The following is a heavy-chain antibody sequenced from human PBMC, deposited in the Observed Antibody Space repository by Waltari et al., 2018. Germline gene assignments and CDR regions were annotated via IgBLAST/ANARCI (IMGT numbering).Heavy chain of an antibody. J-gene: IGHJ5*02. D-gene: IGHD6-19*01. CDR1: GLTVRHHW. CDR2: INSDGSDT. V-gene: IGHV3-74*01. CDR3: ASSRFSIGCSS. Sequence: EAQLVQSGGGLVQPGGSLRLSCAASGLTVRHHWMHWVRQAPGKGLVWVSRINSDGSDTSYADSVKGRFTISRDNAKNTLYLQMNSLRAEDTAVYYCASSRFSIGCSSWGQGTLATVSS.